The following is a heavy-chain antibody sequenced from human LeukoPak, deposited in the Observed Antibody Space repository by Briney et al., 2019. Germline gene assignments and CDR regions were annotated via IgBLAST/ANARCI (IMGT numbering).Heavy chain of an antibody. D-gene: IGHD6-13*01. CDR1: GYTFTSYD. Sequence: GASVKVSCKASGYTFTSYDINWVRQATGQGLEWMGWMNPNSGNTGYAQKFQGRVTITRNTSISTAYMELSSLRSEDTAVYYCAGGGRDSSSWYPIDYWGQGTLVTVSS. J-gene: IGHJ4*02. CDR3: AGGGRDSSSWYPIDY. V-gene: IGHV1-8*03. CDR2: MNPNSGNT.